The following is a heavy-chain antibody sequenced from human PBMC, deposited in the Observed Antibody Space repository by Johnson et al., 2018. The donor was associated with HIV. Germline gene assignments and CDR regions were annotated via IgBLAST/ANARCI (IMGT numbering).Heavy chain of an antibody. J-gene: IGHJ3*02. D-gene: IGHD6-19*01. CDR2: ISYDGSNK. CDR3: TRLYSSGWYGSAFDI. CDR1: GFTFTFYA. V-gene: IGHV3-30-3*01. Sequence: QVQLVESGGGVVQPGRSLRLSCAASGFTFTFYAMHWVRQAPGKGLEWVAVISYDGSNKYYADYVKGRFTISRDNSKNTLYLQMNSLRAEDTAVYYCTRLYSSGWYGSAFDIWGQGTMVTVSS.